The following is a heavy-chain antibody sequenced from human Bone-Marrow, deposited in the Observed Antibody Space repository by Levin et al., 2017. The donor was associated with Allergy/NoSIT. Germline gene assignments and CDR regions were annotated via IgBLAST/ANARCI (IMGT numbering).Heavy chain of an antibody. J-gene: IGHJ4*02. V-gene: IGHV3-53*01. CDR2: INSDGRT. CDR3: ARGVAVSFDS. D-gene: IGHD6-19*01. CDR1: GFTVSNNY. Sequence: GESLKISCAASGFTVSNNYMGWVRQAPGKGLEWVSLINSDGRTSYADSVKGRFTIARDNSKNTLYLQMNSLRAEDTAVYYCARGVAVSFDSWGQGTLVTVS.